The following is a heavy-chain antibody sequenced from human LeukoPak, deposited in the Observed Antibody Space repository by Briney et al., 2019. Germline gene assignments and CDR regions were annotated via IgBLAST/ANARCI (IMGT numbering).Heavy chain of an antibody. CDR3: ARAEPDYGGNRY. J-gene: IGHJ4*02. D-gene: IGHD4-23*01. CDR2: MNPNSGNT. Sequence: GASVKVSCKASGYTFTSYDINWVRQATGQGLEWMGWMNPNSGNTGYAQKFQGRVTMTRNTSISTAYMELSSLRSEDTAVYYCARAEPDYGGNRYWGQGTLVTVSS. CDR1: GYTFTSYD. V-gene: IGHV1-8*01.